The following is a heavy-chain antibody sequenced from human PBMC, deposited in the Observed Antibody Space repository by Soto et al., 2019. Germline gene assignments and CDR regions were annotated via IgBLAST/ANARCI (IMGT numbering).Heavy chain of an antibody. CDR1: GISFTNAW. V-gene: IGHV3-15*01. Sequence: EVQLVESGGDLVKPGGCLRLSCAASGISFTNAWMSWVRQAPGKGLEWVGRIKNKADGGTTDYAAPVRGRFTISSDDSKHTLFLQMNSLETEDTAVYYCTTDPGDYEDFWGQGTLVTVSS. D-gene: IGHD4-17*01. CDR3: TTDPGDYEDF. J-gene: IGHJ4*02. CDR2: IKNKADGGTT.